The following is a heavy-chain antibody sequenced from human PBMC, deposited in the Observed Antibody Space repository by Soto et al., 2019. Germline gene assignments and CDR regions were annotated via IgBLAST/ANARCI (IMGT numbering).Heavy chain of an antibody. CDR2: IYYSGST. CDR3: ARDTYVDLFYFDY. Sequence: QIQLQESGPGLVKPSQTLSLTCTVSGVSISSSGYYWNWIRQQPGKGLEWIGHIYYSGSTYYNPSLKGRVSISVDTSKNQRSREVSSVTAADTAVYYCARDTYVDLFYFDYWGQGSLVTVS. V-gene: IGHV4-31*03. D-gene: IGHD3-16*01. J-gene: IGHJ4*02. CDR1: GVSISSSGYY.